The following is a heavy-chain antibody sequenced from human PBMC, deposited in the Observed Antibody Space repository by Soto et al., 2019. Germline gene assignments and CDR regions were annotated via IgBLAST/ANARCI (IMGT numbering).Heavy chain of an antibody. J-gene: IGHJ4*02. CDR3: AKDIPGIAVAGPRFDY. Sequence: EVQLLESGGGLVQPGGSLRLSCAASGFTFSSYAMSWVRQAPGKGLEWVSAISGSGGSTYYADSVKGRFTISRDNSKNTLYLQMSSLRAEDTAVYYCAKDIPGIAVAGPRFDYWGQGTLVTVSS. CDR2: ISGSGGST. V-gene: IGHV3-23*01. D-gene: IGHD6-19*01. CDR1: GFTFSSYA.